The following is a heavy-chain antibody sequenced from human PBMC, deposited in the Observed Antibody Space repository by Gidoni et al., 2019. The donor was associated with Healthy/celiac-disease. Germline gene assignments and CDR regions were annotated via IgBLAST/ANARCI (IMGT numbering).Heavy chain of an antibody. Sequence: QVQLVESGGGVVQPGRSLRLSCAASGFPFSSYAMHWVRQAPGKGLEWVAVISYDGSNKYYADSVKGRFTISRDNSKNTLYLQMNSLRAEDTAVYYCARPTQVSGWPPFDYWGQGTLVTVSS. D-gene: IGHD6-19*01. J-gene: IGHJ4*02. CDR3: ARPTQVSGWPPFDY. CDR2: ISYDGSNK. CDR1: GFPFSSYA. V-gene: IGHV3-30-3*01.